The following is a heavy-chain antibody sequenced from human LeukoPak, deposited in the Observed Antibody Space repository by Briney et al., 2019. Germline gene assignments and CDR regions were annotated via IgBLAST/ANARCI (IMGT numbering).Heavy chain of an antibody. J-gene: IGHJ3*02. CDR1: GYTFTGYY. Sequence: GASVKVSCKASGYTFTGYYMHWVRQAPGQGLEWMGWINPNSGGTNYAHKFQGRATMTRDTSISTAYMELTRLRSDDTAVYYCARIRVKVPRDAFDIWGQGTMVTVSS. D-gene: IGHD5-18*01. V-gene: IGHV1-2*07. CDR2: INPNSGGT. CDR3: ARIRVKVPRDAFDI.